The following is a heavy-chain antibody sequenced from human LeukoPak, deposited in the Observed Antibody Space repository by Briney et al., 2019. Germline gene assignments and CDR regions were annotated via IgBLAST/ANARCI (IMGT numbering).Heavy chain of an antibody. Sequence: GGSLRLSCAASRFTFSSYAMHWVRQAPGKGLEWVAVISYDGSKKYYADSVKGRFTISRDNSKNTLYLQMNSLRAEDTAIYYCARAYSYSRNFDFWGQGTLVTVSS. CDR2: ISYDGSKK. CDR3: ARAYSYSRNFDF. J-gene: IGHJ4*02. CDR1: RFTFSSYA. D-gene: IGHD2/OR15-2a*01. V-gene: IGHV3-30-3*01.